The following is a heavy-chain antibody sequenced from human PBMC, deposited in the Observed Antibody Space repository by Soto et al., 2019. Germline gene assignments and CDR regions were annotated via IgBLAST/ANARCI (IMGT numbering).Heavy chain of an antibody. CDR1: GYTLTELS. CDR3: ATARREQELGLPLYY. CDR2: FDPEDGET. V-gene: IGHV1-24*01. Sequence: XSVKVSFNVSGYTLTELSMHXVRHAPGKGLEWMGGFDPEDGETIYAQKFQGRVTMTEDTSTDTAYMELSSLRSEDTAVYYCATARREQELGLPLYYWGQGTLVTVSS. J-gene: IGHJ4*02. D-gene: IGHD1-7*01.